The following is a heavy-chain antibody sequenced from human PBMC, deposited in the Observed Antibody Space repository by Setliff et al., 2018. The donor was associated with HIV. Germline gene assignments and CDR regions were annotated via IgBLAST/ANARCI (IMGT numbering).Heavy chain of an antibody. CDR1: GYTLTTYG. D-gene: IGHD1-26*01. Sequence: ASVKVSCKASGYTLTTYGISWVRQAPGQGLEWMGWINTETGNPMYAQGFTGRFVFSLDTSVSTAYLQINSLKTEDTAMYYCAKVGSYWSTFDYWGQGALVTVSS. V-gene: IGHV7-4-1*02. CDR3: AKVGSYWSTFDY. J-gene: IGHJ4*02. CDR2: INTETGNP.